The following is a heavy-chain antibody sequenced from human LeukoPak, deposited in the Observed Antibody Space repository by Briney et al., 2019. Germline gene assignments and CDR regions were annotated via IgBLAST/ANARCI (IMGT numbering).Heavy chain of an antibody. Sequence: GGSLRLSCAASGIRFDRYAMTWVRQAPGKGLEWVSAVSYSGSSPYYGDSVKGRFTISRDNSKNTVYLQMNSLRDEDTALYYCAKDSSVLPNALDLWGQGTMVTVSS. CDR2: VSYSGSSP. CDR3: AKDSSVLPNALDL. D-gene: IGHD4/OR15-4a*01. J-gene: IGHJ3*01. CDR1: GIRFDRYA. V-gene: IGHV3-23*01.